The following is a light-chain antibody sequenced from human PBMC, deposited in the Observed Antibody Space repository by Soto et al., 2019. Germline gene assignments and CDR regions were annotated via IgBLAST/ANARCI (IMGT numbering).Light chain of an antibody. J-gene: IGKJ2*01. CDR3: QQYNNWPYT. CDR2: AAS. Sequence: EIELTQSQGTLSVSPGERGTLSCLASQSVSSNLAWYQQKPGQAPRLLIYAASARATGIPARFSGSGSGTDFTLTISSLQSEDFAVYYCQQYNNWPYTFGQGTKVDI. V-gene: IGKV3-15*01. CDR1: QSVSSN.